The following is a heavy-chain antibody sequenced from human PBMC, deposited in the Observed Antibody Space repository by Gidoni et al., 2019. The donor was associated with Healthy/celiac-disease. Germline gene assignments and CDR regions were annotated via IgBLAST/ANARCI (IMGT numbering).Heavy chain of an antibody. CDR1: GFTFSSYS. Sequence: EVQLVESGGGLVQPGGSLRLSCAASGFTFSSYSMNWVRQAPGKGLEWVSSISSSSSYIYYADSVKGRFTISRDNAKNSLYLQMNSLRAEDTAVYYCARGGLGFGELLRYWGQGTLVTVSS. J-gene: IGHJ4*02. D-gene: IGHD3-10*01. CDR2: ISSSSSYI. V-gene: IGHV3-21*01. CDR3: ARGGLGFGELLRY.